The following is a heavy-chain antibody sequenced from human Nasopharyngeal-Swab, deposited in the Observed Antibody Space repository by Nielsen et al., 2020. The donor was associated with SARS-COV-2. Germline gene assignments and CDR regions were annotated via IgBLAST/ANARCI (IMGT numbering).Heavy chain of an antibody. D-gene: IGHD3-16*01. Sequence: RRSLTLSCAVSGFTFSSYDIHWVRQATGEGLEWVSAIGTAGDTYYPGSVKGRFTISRENAKNSLYLQMNSLRAGDTAVYYCARGGPAPIFDLWGRGTLVTVSS. CDR1: GFTFSSYD. CDR3: ARGGPAPIFDL. V-gene: IGHV3-13*01. J-gene: IGHJ2*01. CDR2: IGTAGDT.